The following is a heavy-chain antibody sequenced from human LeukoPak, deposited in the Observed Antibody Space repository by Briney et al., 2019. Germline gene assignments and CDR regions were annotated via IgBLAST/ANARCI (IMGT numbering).Heavy chain of an antibody. Sequence: SETLSLTCTVSGGSISSYYWSWIRQPPRKGLEWIGYIYYSGSTNYNPSLKSRVTISVDTSKNQFSLKLSSVTAADTAVYYCARRGNWNDGDYWGQGTLVTVSS. V-gene: IGHV4-59*08. CDR3: ARRGNWNDGDY. J-gene: IGHJ4*02. D-gene: IGHD1-20*01. CDR2: IYYSGST. CDR1: GGSISSYY.